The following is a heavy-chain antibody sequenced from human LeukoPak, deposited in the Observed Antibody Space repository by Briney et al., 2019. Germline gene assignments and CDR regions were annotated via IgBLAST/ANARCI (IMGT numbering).Heavy chain of an antibody. CDR1: GFKFCTYT. J-gene: IGHJ4*02. CDR3: AREITVTNTGY. Sequence: GGSLRLSCAASGFKFCTYTMHWVRQAPGKGLEWLSSISSSYRYIYYADSVKGRFTISRDNARKSMYLQMNSLRAEDTAVYYCAREITVTNTGYWGPGTLVTVSS. CDR2: ISSSYRYI. D-gene: IGHD4-17*01. V-gene: IGHV3-21*01.